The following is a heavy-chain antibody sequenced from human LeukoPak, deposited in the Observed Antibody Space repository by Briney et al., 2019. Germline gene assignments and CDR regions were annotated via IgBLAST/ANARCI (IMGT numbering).Heavy chain of an antibody. CDR3: AREWLRDNWFDP. D-gene: IGHD3-10*01. CDR1: GFTFRSYW. J-gene: IGHJ5*02. V-gene: IGHV3-7*01. CDR2: IKEDGSEK. Sequence: PGGSLRLSCAASGFTFRSYWMSWVRQAPGKGLEWVANIKEDGSEKYYVDSAKGRFTISRDNAKTSLSLQMNSLRAEDTAVYYCAREWLRDNWFDPWGQGTLVTVSS.